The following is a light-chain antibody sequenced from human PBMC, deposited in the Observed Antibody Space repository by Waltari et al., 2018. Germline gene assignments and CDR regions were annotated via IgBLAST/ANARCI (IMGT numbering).Light chain of an antibody. CDR2: GAS. CDR1: QSVSSN. Sequence: EIVLTQSPATLSVSPGERATLSCRASQSVSSNLAWYQHKPDQPPRLLIYGASTRATGIPARFSGSGSGTEFTLTISSLQSEDFAVYYCQQYNSWPPRYTFGQGTNLESK. CDR3: QQYNSWPPRYT. V-gene: IGKV3-15*01. J-gene: IGKJ2*01.